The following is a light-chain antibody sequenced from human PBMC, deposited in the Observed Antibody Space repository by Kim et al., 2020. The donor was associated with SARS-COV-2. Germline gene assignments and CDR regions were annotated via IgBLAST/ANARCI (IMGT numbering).Light chain of an antibody. V-gene: IGKV1-9*01. CDR1: QGISSY. CDR3: QQLHGYPLT. CDR2: SAS. J-gene: IGKJ4*01. Sequence: IQLTQSPSSLSASVGDRVTITCRASQGISSYLAWYQQKPGLAPKVLIYSASTLQSGVPSRFSGSGSGTDFTLTINSLQPEDFATYYCQQLHGYPLTFGGGTNVDIK.